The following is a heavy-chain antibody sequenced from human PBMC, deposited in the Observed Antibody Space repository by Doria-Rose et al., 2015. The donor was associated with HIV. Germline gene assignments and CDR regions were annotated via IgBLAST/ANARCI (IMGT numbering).Heavy chain of an antibody. CDR3: ARIKSSRWYHKYYFDF. V-gene: IGHV2-26*01. D-gene: IGHD6-13*01. CDR2: IFSDDER. Sequence: QESGSVLVKPTETLTLTCTVSGVSLSSPGMGVSWIRQPPGKALEWLANIFSDDERSYKTSLKSRPTIARGTSKSQVVLTMTDMDPVDAATYYCARIKSSRWYHKYYFDFWGQGTLVIVSA. J-gene: IGHJ4*02. CDR1: GVSLSSPGMG.